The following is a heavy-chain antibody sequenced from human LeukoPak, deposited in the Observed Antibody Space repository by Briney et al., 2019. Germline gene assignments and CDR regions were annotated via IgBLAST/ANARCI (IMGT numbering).Heavy chain of an antibody. V-gene: IGHV4-28*01. J-gene: IGHJ4*02. CDR3: ARIPFTDIAVAVD. CDR2: IYYSGST. CDR1: GYSISSSNW. Sequence: SDTLSLTRAVSGYSISSSNWWGWIRQPPGKGLEWIGYIYYSGSTYYNPSLKSRVTMSVDTSKNQFSLKLSSVTAVDTAVYYCARIPFTDIAVAVDWGQGTLVTVSS. D-gene: IGHD6-19*01.